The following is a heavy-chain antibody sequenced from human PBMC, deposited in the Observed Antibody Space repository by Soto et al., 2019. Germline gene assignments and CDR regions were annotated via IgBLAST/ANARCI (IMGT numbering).Heavy chain of an antibody. CDR3: ARPGRDWGALHY. V-gene: IGHV4-59*08. Sequence: QVQLQESGPGLVKPSETLSLTCTVSNDSISTYYWTWIRQPPGKGLEWIGFIYYSGSTNYNPSLQSRVTISVDTSKKQSSLKMNSVTAADTAVYYCARPGRDWGALHYWGQGTLVTVSS. CDR1: NDSISTYY. CDR2: IYYSGST. D-gene: IGHD7-27*01. J-gene: IGHJ4*02.